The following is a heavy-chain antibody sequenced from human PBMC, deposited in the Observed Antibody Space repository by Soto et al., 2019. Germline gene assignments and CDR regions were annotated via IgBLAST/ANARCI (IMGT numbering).Heavy chain of an antibody. CDR1: GFTFDDFA. V-gene: IGHV3-9*01. D-gene: IGHD6-25*01. Sequence: GGSLRLSCAASGFTFDDFAMHWVRQAPGKGLEWVSGVDWNSGSTAYADSVKGRFTISRDNARNSLYLQMNSLRAEDTALYSCVKGRGSYEVKFGMDVWGQGTTVTAP. CDR2: VDWNSGST. CDR3: VKGRGSYEVKFGMDV. J-gene: IGHJ6*02.